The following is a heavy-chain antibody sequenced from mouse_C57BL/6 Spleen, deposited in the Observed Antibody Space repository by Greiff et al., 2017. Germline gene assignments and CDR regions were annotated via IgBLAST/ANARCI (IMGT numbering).Heavy chain of an antibody. CDR3: TRSGDGPAALYFDY. D-gene: IGHD2-3*01. V-gene: IGHV1-15*01. CDR1: GYTFTDYE. Sequence: VQLKQSGAELVRPGASVTLSCKASGYTFTDYEMHWVKQTPVHGLEWIGAIDPETGGTAYNQKFKGKAILTADKSSSTAYMELRSLTSEDSAVYYCTRSGDGPAALYFDYWGQGTTLTVSS. CDR2: IDPETGGT. J-gene: IGHJ2*01.